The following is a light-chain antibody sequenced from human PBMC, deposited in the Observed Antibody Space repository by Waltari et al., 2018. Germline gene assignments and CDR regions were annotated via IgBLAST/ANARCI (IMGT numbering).Light chain of an antibody. CDR1: QGISSY. CDR3: QQLNSYAFT. J-gene: IGKJ3*01. Sequence: IQLTQSPSSLSACVGDRVPITCRASQGISSYLAWYQQKPGKAPKLLIYAASTVQSGVPSRFSGSGSGTDFTLTISSLQPEDFATYYCQQLNSYAFTFGPGTKVDIK. CDR2: AAS. V-gene: IGKV1-9*01.